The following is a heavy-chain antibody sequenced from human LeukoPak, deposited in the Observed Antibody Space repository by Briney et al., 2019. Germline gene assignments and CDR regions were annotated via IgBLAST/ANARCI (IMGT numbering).Heavy chain of an antibody. V-gene: IGHV5-51*01. CDR2: IYPGDSDT. J-gene: IGHJ4*02. CDR3: ARRSPGYSYGSDIFDY. D-gene: IGHD5-18*01. CDR1: GYSFTSYW. Sequence: GESLKISCKGSGYSFTSYWIGWVRQMPGKGLEWMGIIYPGDSDTRYSPSFQGQVTISADKSISTAYLQWSSLKASDTAMYYCARRSPGYSYGSDIFDYWGQGTLVTVSS.